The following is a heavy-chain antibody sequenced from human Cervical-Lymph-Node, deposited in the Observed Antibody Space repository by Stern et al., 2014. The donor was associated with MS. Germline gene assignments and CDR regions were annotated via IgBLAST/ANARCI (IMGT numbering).Heavy chain of an antibody. Sequence: QLVQSGAEVKKPGSSVKVSCKASGGTFSSYAISWARQAPGQGLEWMGGIIPIFGPANYAQKFQGRVTITADESASTAYMELSSLRSEDTAVYYCARDGMDVVVVAATPSDGMDVWGQGTTVTVSS. D-gene: IGHD2-15*01. CDR1: GGTFSSYA. V-gene: IGHV1-69*01. CDR3: ARDGMDVVVVAATPSDGMDV. J-gene: IGHJ6*02. CDR2: IIPIFGPA.